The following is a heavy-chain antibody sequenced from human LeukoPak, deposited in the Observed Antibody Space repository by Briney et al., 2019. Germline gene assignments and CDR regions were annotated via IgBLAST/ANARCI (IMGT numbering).Heavy chain of an antibody. CDR1: GASISSTSYC. CDR2: IHTSGST. J-gene: IGHJ4*02. Sequence: SETLSLTCTVSGASISSTSYCWGWIRQPAGKGLEWIGHIHTSGSTNYNPSLKSRVTISVDTSKNQFSLKLSSVTAADTAVYYCARQTGSGLFILPGGQGTLVTVSS. V-gene: IGHV4-61*09. CDR3: ARQTGSGLFILP. D-gene: IGHD3/OR15-3a*01.